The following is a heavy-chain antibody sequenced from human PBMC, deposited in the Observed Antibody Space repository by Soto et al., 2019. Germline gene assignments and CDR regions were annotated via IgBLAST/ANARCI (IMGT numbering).Heavy chain of an antibody. V-gene: IGHV1-18*01. D-gene: IGHD2-2*01. CDR2: ISAYNGNT. J-gene: IGHJ6*02. CDR1: GYTFTSYG. CDR3: ARVGRIVVVPAASPYYYYGMDV. Sequence: ASVKVSCKASGYTFTSYGISWVRQAPGQGLEWMGWISAYNGNTNYAQKLQGRVTMTTDTSTSTAYMELRSLRSDDTAVYYCARVGRIVVVPAASPYYYYGMDVWGQGTTVTVSS.